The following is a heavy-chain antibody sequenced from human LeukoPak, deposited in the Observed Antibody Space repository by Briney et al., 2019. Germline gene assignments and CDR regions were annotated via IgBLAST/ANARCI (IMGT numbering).Heavy chain of an antibody. J-gene: IGHJ3*01. CDR2: ITASGGTK. CDR1: GFNFNGYA. D-gene: IGHD2-2*01. V-gene: IGHV3-23*01. CDR3: ARGHMRYCSSTSCYFPAFDV. Sequence: GGSLRLSCSASGFNFNGYAMSWVRRAPGKGLKWVATITASGGTKFYADSVKGRFTISRDNSKNTLYLQMNSLRAEDTAVYYCARGHMRYCSSTSCYFPAFDVWGQGTMVTVS.